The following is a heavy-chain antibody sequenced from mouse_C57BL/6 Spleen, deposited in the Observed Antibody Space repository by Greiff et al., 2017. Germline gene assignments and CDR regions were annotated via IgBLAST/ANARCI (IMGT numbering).Heavy chain of an antibody. V-gene: IGHV1-47*01. D-gene: IGHD2-12*01. Sequence: VKLVESGAELVKPGASVKMSCKASGYTFTTYPIEWMKQNHGKSLEWIGNFHPYNDDTKYNEKFKGKATLTVEKSSSTVYLELSRLTSDDSAVYYCARSYSSYWYFDVWGTGTTVTVSS. CDR3: ARSYSSYWYFDV. CDR2: FHPYNDDT. CDR1: GYTFTTYP. J-gene: IGHJ1*03.